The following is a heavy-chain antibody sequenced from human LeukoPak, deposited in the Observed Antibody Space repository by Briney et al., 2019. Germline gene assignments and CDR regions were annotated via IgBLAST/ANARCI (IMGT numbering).Heavy chain of an antibody. V-gene: IGHV3-21*01. CDR3: ARRAVAAAGTSPDDY. CDR2: ISSSSSYI. D-gene: IGHD6-13*01. Sequence: PGRSLRLSCAASGFTFSSYSMNWVRQAPGKGLEWVSSISSSSSYIYYADSVKGRFTISRDNAKNSLYLQMNSLRAEDTAVYYCARRAVAAAGTSPDDYWGQGTLVTVSS. J-gene: IGHJ4*02. CDR1: GFTFSSYS.